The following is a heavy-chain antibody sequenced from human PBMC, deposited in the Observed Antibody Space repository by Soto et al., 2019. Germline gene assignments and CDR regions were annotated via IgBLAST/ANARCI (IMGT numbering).Heavy chain of an antibody. Sequence: GGSLRLSCAASGFTFSSYSMNWVRQAPGKGLEWVSSISSSSSYIYYADSVKGRFTISRDNAKNSLYLQMNSLRAEDTAVYYCARRVAVYDAFDIWGQGTMVTVS. CDR1: GFTFSSYS. V-gene: IGHV3-21*01. D-gene: IGHD2-15*01. CDR3: ARRVAVYDAFDI. CDR2: ISSSSSYI. J-gene: IGHJ3*02.